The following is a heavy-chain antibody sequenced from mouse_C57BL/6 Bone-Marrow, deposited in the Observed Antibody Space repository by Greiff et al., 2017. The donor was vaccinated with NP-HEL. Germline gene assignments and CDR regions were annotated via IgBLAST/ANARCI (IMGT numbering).Heavy chain of an antibody. Sequence: QVQLHQPGPELLNPGPSVKLSCRPSGNPFPGSGMPGVKRSPGKGLGWIGLFNPKSGSTNYNEKFKSKATLTVDKSSSTAYMQLSSLTSEDSAVYYCARGYYGSSPWFAYWGQGTLVTVSA. CDR2: FNPKSGST. V-gene: IGHV1-64*01. D-gene: IGHD1-1*01. CDR1: GNPFPGSG. J-gene: IGHJ3*01. CDR3: ARGYYGSSPWFAY.